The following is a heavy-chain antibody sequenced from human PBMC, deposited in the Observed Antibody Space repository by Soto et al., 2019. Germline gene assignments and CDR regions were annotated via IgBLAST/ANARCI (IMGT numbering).Heavy chain of an antibody. CDR2: IWYDGSNK. CDR1: GFTFSSYG. V-gene: IGHV3-33*01. CDR3: ARDYGKNLPKNWYFDL. J-gene: IGHJ2*01. D-gene: IGHD3-10*01. Sequence: QVQLVESGGGVVQPGRSLRLSCAASGFTFSSYGMHWVRQAPGKGLERVAVIWYDGSNKYYADSVKGRFTISRDNSKNTLYLQMNSLRAEDTAVYYCARDYGKNLPKNWYFDLWGRGTLVTVSS.